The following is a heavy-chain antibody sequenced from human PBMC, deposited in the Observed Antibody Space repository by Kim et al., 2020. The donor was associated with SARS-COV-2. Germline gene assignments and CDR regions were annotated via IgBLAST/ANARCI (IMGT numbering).Heavy chain of an antibody. Sequence: PSHKSRVTISVETAKNQFSLKLSSVTAADMAVYYCARHSELWLAEYYFDSWGQGTLVTVSS. D-gene: IGHD3-10*01. CDR3: ARHSELWLAEYYFDS. J-gene: IGHJ4*02. V-gene: IGHV4-59*08.